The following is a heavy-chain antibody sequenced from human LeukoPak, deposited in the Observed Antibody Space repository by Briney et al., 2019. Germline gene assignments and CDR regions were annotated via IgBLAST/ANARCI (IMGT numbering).Heavy chain of an antibody. CDR2: IYSGGST. V-gene: IGHV3-66*01. CDR3: ARYRGYGMDV. J-gene: IGHJ6*02. D-gene: IGHD1-26*01. Sequence: GGSLRLSCAASGFTVNSNDMSWVRQAPGKGLEWVAVIYSGGSTYYADSVKGGFTISRDNSKNTLFLQMNSLRAEDTAVYYCARYRGYGMDVWGQGTTVTVSS. CDR1: GFTVNSND.